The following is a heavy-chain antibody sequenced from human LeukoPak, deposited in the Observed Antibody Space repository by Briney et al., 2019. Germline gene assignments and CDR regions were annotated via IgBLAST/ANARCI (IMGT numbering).Heavy chain of an antibody. CDR3: ARDILGWNDVDYFDY. CDR2: ISSSGSTI. V-gene: IGHV3-48*03. Sequence: GGSLRLSCAASGFTFSSYEMNWVRQAPGKGLEWVPYISSSGSTIYYADSVKGRFTISRDNAKNSLYLQMNSLRAEDTAVYYCARDILGWNDVDYFDYWGQGTLVTVSS. J-gene: IGHJ4*02. D-gene: IGHD1-1*01. CDR1: GFTFSSYE.